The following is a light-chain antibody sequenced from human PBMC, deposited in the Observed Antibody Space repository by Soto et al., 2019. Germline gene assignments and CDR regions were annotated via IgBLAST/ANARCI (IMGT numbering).Light chain of an antibody. CDR3: HQRKSWPRT. J-gene: IGKJ1*01. Sequence: LLTQSPATLSSSPGERAPLSCRASQTVSSKLAWYPHKPGQAPRLLIYDTSNRATGIPARFSGSGSGTDFTLTISSLEPEDFAVYYCHQRKSWPRTFGQGAKVDIK. CDR1: QTVSSK. V-gene: IGKV3-11*01. CDR2: DTS.